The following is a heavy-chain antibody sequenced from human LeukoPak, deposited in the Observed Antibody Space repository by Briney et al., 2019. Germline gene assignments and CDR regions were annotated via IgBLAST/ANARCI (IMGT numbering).Heavy chain of an antibody. CDR1: GFTFSSFD. CDR2: IWSDGRSL. D-gene: IGHD2-15*01. CDR3: VRELPPVVSYYFDY. V-gene: IGHV3-33*01. Sequence: GGSLRLSCAASGFTFSSFDMHWVRQAPGNRLEWVAAIWSDGRSLYYADSVKGRFTISRDNSKNTLYLQMNSLRAEDTAVYYCVRELPPVVSYYFDYWGQGTLVTVSS. J-gene: IGHJ4*02.